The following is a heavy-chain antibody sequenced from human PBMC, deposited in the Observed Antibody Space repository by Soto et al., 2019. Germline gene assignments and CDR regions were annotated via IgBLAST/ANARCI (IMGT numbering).Heavy chain of an antibody. CDR2: IYYSGST. V-gene: IGHV4-31*03. Sequence: TLSLTCTVSGGSISSGGYYWSWIRQHPGKGLEWIGYIYYSGSTYYNPSLKSRVTISVDTSKNQFSLKLSSVTAADTAVYYCAIYDSSGSRGLQHWGQGTLVTVSS. J-gene: IGHJ1*01. CDR1: GGSISSGGYY. D-gene: IGHD3-22*01. CDR3: AIYDSSGSRGLQH.